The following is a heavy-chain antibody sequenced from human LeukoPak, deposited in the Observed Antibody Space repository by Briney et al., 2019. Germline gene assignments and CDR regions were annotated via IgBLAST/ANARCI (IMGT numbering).Heavy chain of an antibody. J-gene: IGHJ4*02. CDR2: ISDDGCDE. D-gene: IGHD5-24*01. CDR3: ARPKWEKWLQSPFEY. CDR1: GFTFSHYA. V-gene: IGHV3-30*17. Sequence: GGSLRLSCAASGFTFSHYAIHWVRQAPGKALECLAVISDDGCDEYYADSVKGRFTISRHNSKNTVYLQMNSLKVEDTALYYCARPKWEKWLQSPFEYWGQGPLVTVSS.